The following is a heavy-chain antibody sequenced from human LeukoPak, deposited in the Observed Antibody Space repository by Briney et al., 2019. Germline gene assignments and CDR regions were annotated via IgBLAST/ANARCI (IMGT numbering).Heavy chain of an antibody. CDR2: IYYTGGT. CDR3: ARYGHYYYYMDV. V-gene: IGHV4-59*01. CDR1: GGSISNYY. Sequence: SETLSLTCTVSGGSISNYYWSWIRQPPGKGLEWIGYIYYTGGTNYNPSLKSRVTISVDTSKNQFSLKLSSVTAADTAVYYSARYGHYYYYMDVWGKGTTVTVSS. D-gene: IGHD3-10*01. J-gene: IGHJ6*03.